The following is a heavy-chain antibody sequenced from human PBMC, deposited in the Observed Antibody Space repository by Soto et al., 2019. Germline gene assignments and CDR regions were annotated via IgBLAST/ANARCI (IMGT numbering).Heavy chain of an antibody. Sequence: PSETLSLTCTVSGGSISSGDYYWSWIRQPPGKGLEWIGYIYYSGSTYYNPSLKSRVTISVDTSKNQFSLKLSSVTAADTAVYYCARDRGYCISTSCSGGNWFDPWGQGTLVTVSS. CDR2: IYYSGST. J-gene: IGHJ5*02. D-gene: IGHD2-2*01. CDR3: ARDRGYCISTSCSGGNWFDP. CDR1: GGSISSGDYY. V-gene: IGHV4-30-4*01.